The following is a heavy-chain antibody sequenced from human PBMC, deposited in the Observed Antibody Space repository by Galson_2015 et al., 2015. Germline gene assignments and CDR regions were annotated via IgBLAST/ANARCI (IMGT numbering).Heavy chain of an antibody. Sequence: SLSIGCAASGFTFRDYSMNWVRQAPGQGLEWISYISNGGRTIYYEDSVRGRFNIYRDNAKNSQYLKMNRLRDEETAVYYCARDGPGVLRFLDVWGKGTTVTVSS. D-gene: IGHD3-3*01. V-gene: IGHV3-48*02. CDR1: GFTFRDYS. CDR2: ISNGGRTI. CDR3: ARDGPGVLRFLDV. J-gene: IGHJ6*04.